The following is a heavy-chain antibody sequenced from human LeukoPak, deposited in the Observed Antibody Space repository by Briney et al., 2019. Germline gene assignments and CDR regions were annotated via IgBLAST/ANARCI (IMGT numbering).Heavy chain of an antibody. CDR2: ISHDGSTK. J-gene: IGHJ4*02. CDR1: GFTFSSYA. CDR3: AREKADYFDY. V-gene: IGHV3-30-3*01. Sequence: GGSLRLSCAASGFTFSSYALHWVRQAPGKGLEWVAVISHDGSTKYYADSVKGRFTISRDNSMNTLYLQMNSLRAEDTAVYYCAREKADYFDYWGQGTLVTVSS.